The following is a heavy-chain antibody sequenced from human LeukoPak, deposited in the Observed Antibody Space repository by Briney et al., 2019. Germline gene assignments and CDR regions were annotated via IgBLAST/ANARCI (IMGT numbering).Heavy chain of an antibody. Sequence: PGGSLRLSCAASGFTFSIFGMTWVRQAPGKGLEWVSSISDRGDLTTYADSVKGRFTISRDNSKNTLSLQMHGLRAEDMAIYYCATRISTTHGLDYWGQGTLVTVSS. CDR2: ISDRGDLT. CDR1: GFTFSIFG. CDR3: ATRISTTHGLDY. V-gene: IGHV3-23*01. D-gene: IGHD1-1*01. J-gene: IGHJ4*02.